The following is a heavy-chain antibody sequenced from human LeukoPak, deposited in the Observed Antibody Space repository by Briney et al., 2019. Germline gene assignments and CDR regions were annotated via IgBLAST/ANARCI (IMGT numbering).Heavy chain of an antibody. J-gene: IGHJ5*02. V-gene: IGHV3-23*01. CDR2: ISGSGGST. Sequence: GGSLRLSCAASGFTFSSYAMSWVRQAPGKGLEWVSAISGSGGSTYYADSVKGRFTISRDNSKNTLYLQMNGLRAEDTAVYYCARKYYYDPNWFDPWGQGTLVTVSS. D-gene: IGHD3-22*01. CDR1: GFTFSSYA. CDR3: ARKYYYDPNWFDP.